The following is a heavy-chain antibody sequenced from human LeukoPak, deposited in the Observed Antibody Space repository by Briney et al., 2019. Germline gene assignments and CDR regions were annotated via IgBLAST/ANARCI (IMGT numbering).Heavy chain of an antibody. CDR3: VRAYQFIQEV. CDR1: GFTFSNYW. D-gene: IGHD2-2*01. Sequence: GGSLRLSCVASGFTFSNYWMLWVRQAPGKGLVWVSLISTDGKSTRYAESVKGRFTISRDNAKNALYLQMDIMRVEDTALYFCVRAYQFIQEVWGQGTTVTVPS. V-gene: IGHV3-74*01. CDR2: ISTDGKST. J-gene: IGHJ6*02.